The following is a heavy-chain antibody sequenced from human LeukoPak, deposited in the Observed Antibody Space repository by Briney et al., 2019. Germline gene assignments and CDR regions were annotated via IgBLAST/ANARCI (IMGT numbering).Heavy chain of an antibody. J-gene: IGHJ4*02. V-gene: IGHV3-23*01. CDR3: TRVMWDSSGYPIDY. CDR2: ISGNGGRT. CDR1: GFTFSSYS. Sequence: PGGSLRLSCAASGFTFSSYSMNWVRQAPGKGLEWVSAISGNGGRTYYADSVKGRFTTSRDNSKNTLNLQMHRLRVEDTAVYYCTRVMWDSSGYPIDYWGQGSLVTVSS. D-gene: IGHD3-22*01.